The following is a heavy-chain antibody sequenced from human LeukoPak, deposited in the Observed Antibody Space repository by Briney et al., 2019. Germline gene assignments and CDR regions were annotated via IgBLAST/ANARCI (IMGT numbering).Heavy chain of an antibody. D-gene: IGHD2-2*01. CDR1: GYTFTGYY. CDR3: ARDPMLPPKYCSSTSCYRPNNWFDP. Sequence: GASVKVSCKASGYTFTGYYMHWVRQAPGQGLEWMGWINPNSGGTNYAQKFQGRVTMTRDTSTSTVYMELSSLRSEDTAVYYCARDPMLPPKYCSSTSCYRPNNWFDPWGQGTLVTVSS. CDR2: INPNSGGT. V-gene: IGHV1-2*02. J-gene: IGHJ5*02.